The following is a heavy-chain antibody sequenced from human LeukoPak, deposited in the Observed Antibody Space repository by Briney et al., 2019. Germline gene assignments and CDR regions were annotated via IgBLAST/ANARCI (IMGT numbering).Heavy chain of an antibody. D-gene: IGHD3-10*01. CDR2: IKKDGSEK. CDR3: ARDPYYYGGSGMDV. V-gene: IGHV3-7*01. J-gene: IGHJ6*02. Sequence: GGSLRLSCVASGFTFSNYWMSWVRQAPGKGLEGVANIKKDGSEKYYVDSVKGRFTISRDNVKSSVYLEMNNLRAEDTAVYYCARDPYYYGGSGMDVWGQGIMVTVS. CDR1: GFTFSNYW.